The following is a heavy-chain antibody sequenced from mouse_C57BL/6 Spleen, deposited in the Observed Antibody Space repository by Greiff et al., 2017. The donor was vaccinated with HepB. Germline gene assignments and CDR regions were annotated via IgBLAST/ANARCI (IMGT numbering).Heavy chain of an antibody. CDR3: AREDGYSPAWFAY. CDR2: IYPGDGDT. D-gene: IGHD2-3*01. V-gene: IGHV1-80*01. J-gene: IGHJ3*01. CDR1: GYAFSSYW. Sequence: QVQLQQSGAELVKPGASVKISCKASGYAFSSYWMNWVKQRPGKGLEWIGQIYPGDGDTNYNGKFKGKATLTADKSSSTAYMQLSSLTSEDSAVYFCAREDGYSPAWFAYWGQGTLVTVSA.